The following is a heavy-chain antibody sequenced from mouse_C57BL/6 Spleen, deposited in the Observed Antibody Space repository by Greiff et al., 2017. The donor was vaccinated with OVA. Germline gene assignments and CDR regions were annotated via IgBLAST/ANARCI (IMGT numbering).Heavy chain of an antibody. Sequence: VQVVESGAELARPGASVKLSCKASGYTFTSYGISWVKQRTGQGLEWIGEIYPRSGNTYYNEKFKGKATLTADKSSSTAYMELRSLTSEDSAVYFCAREEGLDYAMDYWGQGTSVTVSS. V-gene: IGHV1-81*01. CDR1: GYTFTSYG. J-gene: IGHJ4*01. CDR2: IYPRSGNT. CDR3: AREEGLDYAMDY.